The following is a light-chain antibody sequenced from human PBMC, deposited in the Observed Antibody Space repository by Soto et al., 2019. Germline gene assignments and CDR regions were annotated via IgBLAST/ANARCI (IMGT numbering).Light chain of an antibody. J-gene: IGLJ1*01. CDR1: SRDVGNYNY. CDR2: DVT. Sequence: QSALTQPRSVSGSPGQSVTISCTGTSRDVGNYNYVSWYQQHPGKAPKLMIYDVTRRPSGVPDRFSGSKSGNTASLTISGLQAEDEADYFCCSYAGSYTYVFGIGTKVTVL. V-gene: IGLV2-11*01. CDR3: CSYAGSYTYV.